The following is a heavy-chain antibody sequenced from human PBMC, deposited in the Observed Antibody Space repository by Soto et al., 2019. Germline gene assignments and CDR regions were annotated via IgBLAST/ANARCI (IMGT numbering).Heavy chain of an antibody. CDR3: ARHVPAAGYYYGMDV. J-gene: IGHJ6*02. CDR1: GGTFSSYA. V-gene: IGHV1-69*12. D-gene: IGHD2-2*01. Sequence: QVQLVQSGAEVKKPGSSVKVSCKASGGTFSSYAISWVRQAPGQGLEWMGGIIPIFVTANYAQKFQGRVTITADDSTSTAYLELSSLRSEDTAVYYCARHVPAAGYYYGMDVWGQGTTVTVSS. CDR2: IIPIFVTA.